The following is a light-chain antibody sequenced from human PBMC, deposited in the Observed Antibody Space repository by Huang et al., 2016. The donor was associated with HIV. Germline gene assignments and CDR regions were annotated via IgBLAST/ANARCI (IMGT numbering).Light chain of an antibody. Sequence: VQITQSQSSLSASVGDRVTIARRASQGVSNYLAWYQQKPGTVPPLLIYDSSTLESGVPSRFSGSGSGTDFTLAISGLQPEDVATYYCQQYNRAPLKFGQGTRVEI. J-gene: IGKJ1*01. CDR1: QGVSNY. CDR3: QQYNRAPLK. V-gene: IGKV1-27*01. CDR2: DSS.